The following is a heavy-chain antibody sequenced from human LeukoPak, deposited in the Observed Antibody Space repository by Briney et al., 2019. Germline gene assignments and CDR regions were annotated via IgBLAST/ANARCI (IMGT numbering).Heavy chain of an antibody. J-gene: IGHJ4*02. CDR3: ARDRGYYYGSGNDY. V-gene: IGHV3-21*01. CDR2: ISSSSSYI. D-gene: IGHD3-10*01. CDR1: GFTFSSYS. Sequence: GGSLRLSCAASGFTFSSYSMNWVRQAAGKGLEWVSSISSSSSYIYYADSVKGRFTISRDNAKNSLYLQMNSLRAEDTAVYYCARDRGYYYGSGNDYWGQGTLVTVSS.